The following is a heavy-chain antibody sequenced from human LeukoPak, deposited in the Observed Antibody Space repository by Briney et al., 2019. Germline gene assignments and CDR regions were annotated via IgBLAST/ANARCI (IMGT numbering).Heavy chain of an antibody. Sequence: GGSLRLSCAASGFTFSSYSMNWVRQAPGKGLEWVSSISSSSSYIYYADSVKGRFTISRDNAKNSLYLQMNSLRAEDTAVYYCARDPRGIAVAGWGLDFDYWGQGTLVTVSS. CDR1: GFTFSSYS. CDR2: ISSSSSYI. V-gene: IGHV3-21*01. CDR3: ARDPRGIAVAGWGLDFDY. D-gene: IGHD6-19*01. J-gene: IGHJ4*02.